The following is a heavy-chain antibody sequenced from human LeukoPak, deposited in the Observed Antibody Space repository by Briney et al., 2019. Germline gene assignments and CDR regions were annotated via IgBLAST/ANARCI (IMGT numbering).Heavy chain of an antibody. CDR3: ASRVSYYDFWSGYPNWFDP. J-gene: IGHJ5*02. D-gene: IGHD3-3*01. Sequence: PSETLSLTCVVSGGSVSGYYWGWIRQPPGRGLEWIGYVYYSGSTNYNPSFKSRITISVDTSRNQFSLQLSSVTAPDTALYYCASRVSYYDFWSGYPNWFDPWGQGTLVTVSS. V-gene: IGHV4-59*02. CDR2: VYYSGST. CDR1: GGSVSGYY.